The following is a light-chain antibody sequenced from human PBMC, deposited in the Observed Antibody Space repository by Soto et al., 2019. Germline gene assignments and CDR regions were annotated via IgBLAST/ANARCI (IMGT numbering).Light chain of an antibody. CDR2: EGS. J-gene: IGLJ1*01. Sequence: QSALTQPASVSGSPGQSITISCTGTSSDVGSYDLVSWHQQHPGKAPKLMIYEGSKRPSGVSNRFSGSKSGNTASLTISGLQAEDEADYYCCSYAGSSTSRVFGTGTKVTVL. CDR1: SSDVGSYDL. CDR3: CSYAGSSTSRV. V-gene: IGLV2-23*01.